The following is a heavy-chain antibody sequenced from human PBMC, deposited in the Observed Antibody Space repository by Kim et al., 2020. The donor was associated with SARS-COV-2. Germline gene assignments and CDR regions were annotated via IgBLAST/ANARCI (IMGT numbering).Heavy chain of an antibody. CDR1: GYTFTSYA. D-gene: IGHD2-21*02. J-gene: IGHJ4*02. CDR3: ARAGVVVTAGDY. V-gene: IGHV1-3*01. CDR2: INAGNGNT. Sequence: ASVKVSCKASGYTFTSYAMHWVRQAPGQRLEWMGWINAGNGNTKYSQKFQGRVTITRDTSASTAYMELSSLRSEDTAVYYCARAGVVVTAGDYWGQGTLVTVSS.